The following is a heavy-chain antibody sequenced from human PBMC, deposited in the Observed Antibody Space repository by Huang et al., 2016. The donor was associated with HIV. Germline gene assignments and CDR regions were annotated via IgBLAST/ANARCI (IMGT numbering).Heavy chain of an antibody. D-gene: IGHD6-13*01. CDR1: GYTFTNYA. Sequence: QVQLVQSGSELKKPGGSVQVYCKASGYTFTNYATNWVRQDPGQGLEWMRGINTNTGNPTYAQGFTGRFVFALDTSVSTAYLQISSLKAEDTAMYYCARGFSSCPNSDYWGQGTLVTVSS. V-gene: IGHV7-4-1*02. CDR3: ARGFSSCPNSDY. CDR2: INTNTGNP. J-gene: IGHJ4*02.